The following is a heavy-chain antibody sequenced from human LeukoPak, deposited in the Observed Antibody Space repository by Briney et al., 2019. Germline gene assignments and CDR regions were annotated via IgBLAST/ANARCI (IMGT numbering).Heavy chain of an antibody. Sequence: SVKVSCKASGGTFSSYTISWVRQAPGQGLEWMGGIIPIFGTANYAQKFQGRVTITADESTSSAYMELSSLRSEDTAVYYCARDDYGDYVTLFDYWGQGTLVTVSS. D-gene: IGHD4-17*01. CDR1: GGTFSSYT. CDR3: ARDDYGDYVTLFDY. J-gene: IGHJ4*02. CDR2: IIPIFGTA. V-gene: IGHV1-69*13.